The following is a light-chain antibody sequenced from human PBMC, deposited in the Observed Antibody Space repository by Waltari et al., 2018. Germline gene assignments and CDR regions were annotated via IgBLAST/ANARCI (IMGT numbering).Light chain of an antibody. V-gene: IGLV1-44*01. J-gene: IGLJ1*01. Sequence: QSMLTQPPSASGTPGQSVTISCSGSGSDIGSNNVLWYQQFPGTAPKLLIYNDNPRPSGVPDRFSGSSAGTASALAISGLQSEDEADYHCAAWDDSLGANVFGTGTRVTVL. CDR1: GSDIGSNN. CDR2: NDN. CDR3: AAWDDSLGANV.